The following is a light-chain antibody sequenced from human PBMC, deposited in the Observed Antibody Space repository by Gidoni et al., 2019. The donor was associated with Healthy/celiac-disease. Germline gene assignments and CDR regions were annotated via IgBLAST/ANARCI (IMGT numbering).Light chain of an antibody. CDR1: QSVSSN. Sequence: EIVLTPSPATLSVSPGERATLSCRASQSVSSNLAWYQQKPGQAPRLLIYDASTRATGIPARFSGSGSGTEFTLTISSLQSEDFAVYYCQQYNNWPITFGQGTRLEIK. CDR3: QQYNNWPIT. CDR2: DAS. V-gene: IGKV3D-15*01. J-gene: IGKJ5*01.